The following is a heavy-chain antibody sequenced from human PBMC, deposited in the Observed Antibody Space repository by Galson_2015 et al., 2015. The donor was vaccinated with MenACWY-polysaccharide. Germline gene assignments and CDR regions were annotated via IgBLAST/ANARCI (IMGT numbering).Heavy chain of an antibody. CDR2: IRYDGSNK. CDR3: AKDPTLGPLSGYYFDY. J-gene: IGHJ4*02. D-gene: IGHD3-22*01. V-gene: IGHV3-30*02. CDR1: GFTFSSYG. Sequence: SLRLSCAASGFTFSSYGMHWVRQAPGKGLEWVAFIRYDGSNKYYADSVKGRYTISRDNSKNTLYLQMNSLRAEDTAVYYCAKDPTLGPLSGYYFDYWGQGTPVTVSS.